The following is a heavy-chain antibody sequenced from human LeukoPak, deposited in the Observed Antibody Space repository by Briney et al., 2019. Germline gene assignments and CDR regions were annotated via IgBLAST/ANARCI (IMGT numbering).Heavy chain of an antibody. CDR1: GYTFTGYY. CDR2: INPNSGGT. V-gene: IGHV1-2*06. J-gene: IGHJ6*03. Sequence: ASVKVSCKASGYTFTGYYMHWVRQAPGQGLEWMGRINPNSGGTNYAQKFQGRVTMTRDTSISTAYMELIRLRSDDTAVYYCARGYCSGGSCYSYVYNYYYYMDVWGKGTTVTVSS. D-gene: IGHD2-15*01. CDR3: ARGYCSGGSCYSYVYNYYYYMDV.